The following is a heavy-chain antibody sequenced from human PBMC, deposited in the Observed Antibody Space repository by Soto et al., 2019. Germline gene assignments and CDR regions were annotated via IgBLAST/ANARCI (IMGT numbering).Heavy chain of an antibody. D-gene: IGHD6-19*01. Sequence: EVQLLGSGGGSVQPGGSLRLSCAASGFTFSNYGMTWVRQAPGKGLEWLSATSDGSTFYRESVKGRFAMSRDDSINMLFLHMSSLRAEDTATYYCARSVPGTWCGDDWGQGILVSVSS. J-gene: IGHJ4*02. CDR2: TSDGST. V-gene: IGHV3-23*01. CDR3: ARSVPGTWCGDD. CDR1: GFTFSNYG.